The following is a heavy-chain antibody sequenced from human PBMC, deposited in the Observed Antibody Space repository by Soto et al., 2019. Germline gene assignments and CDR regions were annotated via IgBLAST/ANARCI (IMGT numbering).Heavy chain of an antibody. J-gene: IGHJ4*02. CDR3: AHMDSSGYYDN. CDR2: IYWDDDK. Sequence: QITLKESGPTLVKPTQTLTLTCTFSGFSLSTSGVGVGWIRQPPGKALEWLALIYWDDDKRYSPSLKSRLTXTXXTSQNQVVLTMTNMDPVDTATYYCAHMDSSGYYDNWGQGTLVTVSS. CDR1: GFSLSTSGVG. V-gene: IGHV2-5*02. D-gene: IGHD3-22*01.